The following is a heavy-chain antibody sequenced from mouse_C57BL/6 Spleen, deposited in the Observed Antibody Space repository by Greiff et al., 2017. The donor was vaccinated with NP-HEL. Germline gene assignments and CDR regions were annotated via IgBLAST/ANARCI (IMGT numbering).Heavy chain of an antibody. V-gene: IGHV3-6*01. CDR3: ARLLLRSAWFAY. J-gene: IGHJ3*01. CDR1: GYSITSGYY. Sequence: DVKLQESGPGLVKPSQSLSLTCSVTGYSITSGYYWNWIRQFPGNKLEWMGYISYDGSNNYNPSLKNRISITRDTSKNQFFLKLNSVTTEDTATYDCARLLLRSAWFAYWGQGTLVTVSA. D-gene: IGHD1-1*01. CDR2: ISYDGSN.